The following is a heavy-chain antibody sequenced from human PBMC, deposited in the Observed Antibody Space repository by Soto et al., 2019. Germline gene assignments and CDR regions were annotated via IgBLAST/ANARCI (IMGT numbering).Heavy chain of an antibody. V-gene: IGHV3-20*04. CDR2: INWNGGST. J-gene: IGHJ3*02. CDR3: ARESSLYDYDSSAYYPDALDI. Sequence: GGSLRLSCAASGFTFDDYSMSWVRQAPGKGLEWVSGINWNGGSTGYVDSVKGRFTISRDNAKNSLYLQMNSLRAEDTALYYCARESSLYDYDSSAYYPDALDIWGQGTMVTVSS. CDR1: GFTFDDYS. D-gene: IGHD3-22*01.